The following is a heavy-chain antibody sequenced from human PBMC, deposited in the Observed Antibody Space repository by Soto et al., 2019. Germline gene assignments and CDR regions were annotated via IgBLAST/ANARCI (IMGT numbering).Heavy chain of an antibody. D-gene: IGHD4-17*01. CDR1: GGTFSSYA. CDR3: ARVSGYGDYALYS. CDR2: IIPIFGTA. Sequence: SVKVSCKASGGTFSSYAISWVLQAPGQGLEWMGGIIPIFGTANYAQKFQGRVTITADESTSTAYMELSSLRSEDTAVYYCARVSGYGDYALYSWGQGTLVTVSS. V-gene: IGHV1-69*13. J-gene: IGHJ4*02.